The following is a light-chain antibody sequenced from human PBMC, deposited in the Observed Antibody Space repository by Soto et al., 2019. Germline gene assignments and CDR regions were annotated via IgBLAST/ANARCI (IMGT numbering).Light chain of an antibody. V-gene: IGKV1-39*01. CDR1: QSISGY. CDR3: QQIYSPPYT. CDR2: SAS. Sequence: DIQMTQSPSSLSASVGDRVTITCRASQSISGYLNWYQQKPGKAPKLLIYSASSLQSGVPSRFSGSGSGTDFTFIISSLQPEDFATYSCQQIYSPPYTFGQGTKLEIK. J-gene: IGKJ2*01.